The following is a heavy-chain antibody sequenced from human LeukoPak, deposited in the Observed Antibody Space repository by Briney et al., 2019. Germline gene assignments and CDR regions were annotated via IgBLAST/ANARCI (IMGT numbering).Heavy chain of an antibody. CDR2: ISYDGSNK. V-gene: IGHV3-30-3*01. D-gene: IGHD2-21*02. CDR3: AKGSSVVVVTATNA. Sequence: GRSLRLSCAASGFTFSSYAMHWVRQAPGKGLEWVAVISYDGSNKYYADSVKGRFTISRDNSKNTLHLQMNSLRAEDTAIYYCAKGSSVVVVTATNAWGQGILVTVSS. J-gene: IGHJ5*02. CDR1: GFTFSSYA.